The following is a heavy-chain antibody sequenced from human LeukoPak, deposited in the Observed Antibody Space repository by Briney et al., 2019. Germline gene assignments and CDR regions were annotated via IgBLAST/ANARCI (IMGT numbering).Heavy chain of an antibody. J-gene: IGHJ5*02. CDR2: ISSSSSTI. Sequence: GGSLRLSXAASGFTFSSYSMNWVRQAPGKGLEWVSYISSSSSTIYYADSVKGRFTISRDNAKNSLYLQMNSLRAEDTAVYYCARDRKPLYYDFWSGYSTWGQGTLVTVSS. D-gene: IGHD3-3*01. CDR1: GFTFSSYS. V-gene: IGHV3-48*01. CDR3: ARDRKPLYYDFWSGYST.